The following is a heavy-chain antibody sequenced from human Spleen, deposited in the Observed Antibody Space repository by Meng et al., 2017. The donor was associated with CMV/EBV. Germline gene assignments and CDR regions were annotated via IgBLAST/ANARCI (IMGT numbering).Heavy chain of an antibody. CDR1: GFTFSNYW. J-gene: IGHJ4*02. Sequence: GESLKISCAASGFTFSNYWMSWVRQAPGKGLEWVANINQDGSEKYYVDSVKGRFTISRDNANKSLYLQMDSLRAEDTAVYYCAREGRDLDYWGQGTLVTVSS. CDR3: AREGRDLDY. V-gene: IGHV3-7*01. D-gene: IGHD2-15*01. CDR2: INQDGSEK.